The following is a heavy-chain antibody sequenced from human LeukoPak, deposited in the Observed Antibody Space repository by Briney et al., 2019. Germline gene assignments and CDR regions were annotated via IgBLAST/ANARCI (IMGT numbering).Heavy chain of an antibody. V-gene: IGHV4-59*01. D-gene: IGHD3-3*01. CDR2: IYYSGST. CDR3: ARIRFLEWFDP. J-gene: IGHJ5*02. Sequence: SETLSLTCTVSGGSISSYYWSWIRQPPGKGLEWIGYIYYSGSTNYNPSLKSRATISVDTSKNQFSLKLSSVTAADTAVYYCARIRFLEWFDPWGQGTLVTVSS. CDR1: GGSISSYY.